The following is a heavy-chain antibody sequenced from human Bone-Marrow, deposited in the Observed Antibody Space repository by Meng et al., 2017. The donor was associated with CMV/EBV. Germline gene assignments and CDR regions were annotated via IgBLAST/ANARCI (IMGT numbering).Heavy chain of an antibody. D-gene: IGHD4-23*01. CDR3: AGVGKPTVVTGQFDY. J-gene: IGHJ4*02. CDR2: IIPIFGTA. Sequence: SVKVSCKASGGTFSSYAISWVRQAPGQGLEWMGGIIPIFGTANYAQKFQGRVTITTDESTSTAYMELSSLRSEDTAVYYCAGVGKPTVVTGQFDYWGQGTLVTVSS. V-gene: IGHV1-69*05. CDR1: GGTFSSYA.